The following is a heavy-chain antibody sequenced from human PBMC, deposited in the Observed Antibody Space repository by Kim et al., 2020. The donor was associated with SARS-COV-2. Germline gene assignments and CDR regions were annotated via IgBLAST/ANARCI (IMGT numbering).Heavy chain of an antibody. Sequence: SETLSLTCTVSGGSISSSFNYWGWIRQPPGTGLEWIGSVYHSGSTYDSPSLKSRVTVSVDTSKTQFSLKVTSVTAADTALYFCARLPHDSSGYVDCWGQGILVTVSS. V-gene: IGHV4-39*01. CDR2: VYHSGST. D-gene: IGHD3-22*01. J-gene: IGHJ4*02. CDR1: GGSISSSFNY. CDR3: ARLPHDSSGYVDC.